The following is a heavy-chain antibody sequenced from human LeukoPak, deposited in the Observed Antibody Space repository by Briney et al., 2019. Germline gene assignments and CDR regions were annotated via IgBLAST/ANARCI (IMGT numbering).Heavy chain of an antibody. CDR1: GYTFSSYY. J-gene: IGHJ4*02. CDR3: ARMGCSGSCLRY. Sequence: GASVKVSCKASGYTFSSYYIHWIRQGPGQGLEWMGIINLSGGSGTYAEQFRGRVTINRDMSKNTVYMELSSLRSEDTAVYYCARMGCSGSCLRYWGQGTLVTVSS. CDR2: INLSGGSG. V-gene: IGHV1-46*01. D-gene: IGHD1-26*01.